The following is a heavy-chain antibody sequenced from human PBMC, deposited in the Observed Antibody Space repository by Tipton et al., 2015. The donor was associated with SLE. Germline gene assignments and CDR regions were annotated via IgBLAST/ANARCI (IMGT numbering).Heavy chain of an antibody. CDR2: INYSGRT. J-gene: IGHJ4*02. CDR1: GGPISSHY. CDR3: ASEPEGDY. V-gene: IGHV4-59*11. Sequence: TLSLTCTVSGGPISSHYWSWLRRPPGKALEWIAYINYSGRTNYNPSLKSRVTISADPSKNQFSLRLSSVTVADTAVYYCASEPEGDYWGQGTLVTVSS.